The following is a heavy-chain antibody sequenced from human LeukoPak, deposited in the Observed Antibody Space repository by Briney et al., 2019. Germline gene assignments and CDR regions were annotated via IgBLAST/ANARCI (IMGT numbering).Heavy chain of an antibody. CDR2: ISSNGGST. J-gene: IGHJ4*02. CDR1: GFTYDDYD. V-gene: IGHV3-64*01. CDR3: ARGEEFDY. Sequence: PGGSLRLSCAASGFTYDDYDMSWVRQAPGKGLEYVSAISSNGGSTYYANSVKGRFTISRDNSKNTLYLQMGSLRVEDMAVYYCARGEEFDYWGQGTLVTVSS.